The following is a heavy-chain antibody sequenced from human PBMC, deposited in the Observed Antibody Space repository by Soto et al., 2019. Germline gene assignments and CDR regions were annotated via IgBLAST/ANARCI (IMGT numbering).Heavy chain of an antibody. CDR3: AHMPASEFKGYDFDY. CDR1: GFSLSTTTVG. Sequence: QITVKESGPALVKPTQTLTLTCTLSGFSLSTTTVGVGWIRQPPGKALEWLALIYWDDDRRYIPSLKNRLTITKHTSRGQVALTLPNVDRVATASDYWAHMPASEFKGYDFDYWGPRTLVTVSS. D-gene: IGHD5-18*01. J-gene: IGHJ4*02. CDR2: IYWDDDR. V-gene: IGHV2-5*02.